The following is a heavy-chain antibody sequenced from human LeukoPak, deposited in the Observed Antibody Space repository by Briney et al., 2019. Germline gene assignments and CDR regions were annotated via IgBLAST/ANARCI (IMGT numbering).Heavy chain of an antibody. D-gene: IGHD3-10*01. CDR2: ISSDGSLT. CDR3: ARLYGSGRSMDV. J-gene: IGHJ6*02. CDR1: AFSFSSHW. V-gene: IGHV3-74*03. Sequence: PGGSLRLSCAASAFSFSSHWMHWVRHPPGKGLVWVSRISSDGSLTTYADSVMGRFTIARDNAKNTLYLQMTSLRAEDTAVYYCARLYGSGRSMDVWGQGTTVTVSS.